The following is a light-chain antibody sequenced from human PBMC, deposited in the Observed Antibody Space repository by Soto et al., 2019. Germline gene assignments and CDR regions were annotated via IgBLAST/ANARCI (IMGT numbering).Light chain of an antibody. J-gene: IGKJ1*01. Sequence: EIVLTQSPGTLSLSPGERATLSCRASQSVSSSYLAWYQQKPGQAPRVLIYDASSRATGIPDRFSGSGSGTEFTLTISRLEPEDLAVYYCQQYNNWPRTFGQGTKVDIK. CDR1: QSVSSSY. CDR2: DAS. V-gene: IGKV3-20*01. CDR3: QQYNNWPRT.